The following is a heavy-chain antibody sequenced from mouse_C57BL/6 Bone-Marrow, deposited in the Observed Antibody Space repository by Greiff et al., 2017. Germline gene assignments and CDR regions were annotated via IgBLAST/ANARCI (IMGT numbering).Heavy chain of an antibody. J-gene: IGHJ2*01. CDR3: ARPYYSSFFDY. CDR1: GFTFSSYA. D-gene: IGHD2-5*01. Sequence: EVMLVESGGGLVKPGGSLKLSCAASGFTFSSYAMSWVRQTPEKRLEWVATISDGGSYTYYPDNVKGRFTISRDNAKTNLYLQMSHLKSEGTAMYYCARPYYSSFFDYWGQGTTLTVSS. CDR2: ISDGGSYT. V-gene: IGHV5-4*03.